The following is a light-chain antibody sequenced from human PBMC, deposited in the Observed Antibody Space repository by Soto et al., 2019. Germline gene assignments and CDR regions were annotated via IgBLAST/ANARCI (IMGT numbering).Light chain of an antibody. CDR2: AAS. Sequence: IPLTQSPSSLSASVGDRVTITCRASQGISSYLAWYQQKPVKAPKLLIYAASTLESGVPSRFSGSGTGTEFTLTIRSLQPEDFATYCCQQLNSYPLTFGGGTKVEIK. J-gene: IGKJ4*01. CDR3: QQLNSYPLT. CDR1: QGISSY. V-gene: IGKV1-9*01.